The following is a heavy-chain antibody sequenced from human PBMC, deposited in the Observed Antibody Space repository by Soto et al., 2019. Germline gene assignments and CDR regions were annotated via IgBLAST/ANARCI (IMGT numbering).Heavy chain of an antibody. J-gene: IGHJ4*02. Sequence: GGSLRLSCAASGFTFSTYWMTWVRQAPGKGPEWVANIKKDGSETSYVDSVKGRFTISRDNAKNLLFLQMNNLRAEDTAVYYCASRPTAVGYLGVFDYWGPGTPVTVSS. CDR1: GFTFSTYW. CDR3: ASRPTAVGYLGVFDY. V-gene: IGHV3-7*03. CDR2: IKKDGSET. D-gene: IGHD3-10*01.